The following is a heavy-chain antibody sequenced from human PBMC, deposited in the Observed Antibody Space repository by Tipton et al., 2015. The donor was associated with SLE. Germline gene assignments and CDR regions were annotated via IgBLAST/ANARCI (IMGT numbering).Heavy chain of an antibody. CDR3: ARDRSSVSD. J-gene: IGHJ4*02. CDR2: AYHSGST. CDR1: GYFISSGYY. V-gene: IGHV4-38-2*02. Sequence: TLSLTCAVSGYFISSGYYWGCIRQPPGKGLEWIGIAYHSGSTYYNPSLESRVTISIDTSKNQFPLKLTSVTAADTAVYFCARDRSSVSDWGQGTQVIVSP. D-gene: IGHD5/OR15-5a*01.